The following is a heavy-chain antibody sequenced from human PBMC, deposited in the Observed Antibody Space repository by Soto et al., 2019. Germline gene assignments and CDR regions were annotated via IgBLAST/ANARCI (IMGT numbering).Heavy chain of an antibody. CDR1: GFTFSTYW. CDR2: IRPDGSTT. J-gene: IGHJ4*02. Sequence: PGGSLRLSCAASGFTFSTYWMHWVRQPPGKGLVWVSRIRPDGSTTNYADSVKGRFTISRENAKNTLYLQMNSLRAEDTAAYYFVKDMQSWGLYSWCQGDVVTVSS. D-gene: IGHD2-15*01. V-gene: IGHV3-74*01. CDR3: VKDMQSWGLYS.